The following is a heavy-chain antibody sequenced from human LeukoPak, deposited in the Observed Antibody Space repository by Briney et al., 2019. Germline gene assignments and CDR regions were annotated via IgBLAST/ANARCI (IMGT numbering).Heavy chain of an antibody. CDR2: INHSGST. CDR3: ARHAYGSGSYRKTPNPTYWFDP. CDR1: GGSFSGYY. V-gene: IGHV4-34*01. J-gene: IGHJ5*02. D-gene: IGHD3-10*01. Sequence: PSETLSLTCAVYGGSFSGYYWSWIRQPPGKGLEWIGEINHSGSTNYNPSLKSRVTISVDTSKNQFSLKLSSVTAADTAVYYCARHAYGSGSYRKTPNPTYWFDPWGQGTLVTVSS.